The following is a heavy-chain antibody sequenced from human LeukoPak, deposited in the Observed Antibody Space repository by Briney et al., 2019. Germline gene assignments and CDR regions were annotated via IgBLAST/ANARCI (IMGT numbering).Heavy chain of an antibody. CDR1: GGSISSYY. CDR2: IYYSGST. J-gene: IGHJ6*02. Sequence: SETLSLTCTVAGGSISSYYWSWIRQPPGKGLEWIGYIYYSGSTNYNPSLKSRVTILVDTSKNQFSLKLSSVTSADTAVYYCARGDTTHDYYYYGMDVWGQGTTVTVSS. CDR3: ARGDTTHDYYYYGMDV. D-gene: IGHD1-26*01. V-gene: IGHV4-59*12.